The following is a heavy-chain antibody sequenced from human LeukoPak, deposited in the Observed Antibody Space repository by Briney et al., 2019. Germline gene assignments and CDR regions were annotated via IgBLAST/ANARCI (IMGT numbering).Heavy chain of an antibody. D-gene: IGHD3-3*01. CDR2: ISAYNGNT. J-gene: IGHJ4*02. Sequence: GASVKVSCKASGYTFTSYGISWVRQAPGQGLEWMGWISAYNGNTKYAQKIQGRVTMTSDTSTSTAYMELRSLRSDDTAVYYCARVGITVFGVERHGDYWGQGTLVTVSS. V-gene: IGHV1-18*01. CDR3: ARVGITVFGVERHGDY. CDR1: GYTFTSYG.